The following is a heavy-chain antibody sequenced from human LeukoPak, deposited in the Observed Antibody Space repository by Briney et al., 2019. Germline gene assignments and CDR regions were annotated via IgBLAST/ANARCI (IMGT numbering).Heavy chain of an antibody. V-gene: IGHV3-64*01. CDR1: GFTFSSYA. CDR2: ISSNGGST. CDR3: ARPRVDYGMDV. Sequence: GGSLRLSCAASGFTFSSYAMHWVRQAPGKGLEYVSAISSNGGSTYYANSVKGRFTISRDNSKNTLYLQMGSLRAEDMAVYYCARPRVDYGMDVWGQGTTVTVSS. J-gene: IGHJ6*02.